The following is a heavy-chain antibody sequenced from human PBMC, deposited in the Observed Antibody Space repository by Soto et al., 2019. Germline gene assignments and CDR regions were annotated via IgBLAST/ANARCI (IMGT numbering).Heavy chain of an antibody. V-gene: IGHV6-1*01. CDR3: ARAKGRFDDYVWGSYRYTHDFDY. CDR2: TYYRSKWYN. Sequence: QSQTLSLTCAISGDSVSSNSAAWNWIRQSPSRGLEWLGRTYYRSKWYNDYAVSVKSRITINPDTSKNQFSLQLNSVTPEDTAVYYCARAKGRFDDYVWGSYRYTHDFDYWGQGTLVTVSS. CDR1: GDSVSSNSAA. D-gene: IGHD3-16*02. J-gene: IGHJ4*02.